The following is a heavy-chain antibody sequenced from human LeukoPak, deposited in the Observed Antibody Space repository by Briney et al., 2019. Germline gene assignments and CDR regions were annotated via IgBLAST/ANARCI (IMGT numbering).Heavy chain of an antibody. V-gene: IGHV4-4*07. CDR2: ISPTGNT. D-gene: IGHD1-26*01. J-gene: IGHJ4*02. CDR1: GGSFSSHY. CDR3: ARRLRPGSYDDY. Sequence: PSETLSLTCTVSGGSFSSHYWTWIRQPAGKGLEWIGRISPTGNTNYSASLDSRVSMSMDTSKNQFSLRLTSVTAADTAVYYCARRLRPGSYDDYWGQGTLVTVSS.